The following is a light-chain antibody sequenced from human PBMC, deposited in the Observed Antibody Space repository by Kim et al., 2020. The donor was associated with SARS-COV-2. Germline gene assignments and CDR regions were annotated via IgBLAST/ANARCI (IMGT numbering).Light chain of an antibody. Sequence: PGKTARITWGENNIGSKSVHWYQQKPGLAPVLVIFYDSDRPSGIPERFSGSNSGNTATLTISRVEAGDEADYYCQVWDSSSDHVVFGGGTQLTVL. CDR2: YDS. CDR3: QVWDSSSDHVV. J-gene: IGLJ2*01. CDR1: NIGSKS. V-gene: IGLV3-21*04.